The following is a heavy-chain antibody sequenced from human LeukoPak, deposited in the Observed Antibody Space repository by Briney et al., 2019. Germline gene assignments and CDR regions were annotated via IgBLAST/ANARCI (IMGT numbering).Heavy chain of an antibody. CDR2: ISSDGSYK. V-gene: IGHV3-30*18. Sequence: PGGSLRLSCAASGFTFSSYGMHWVRQAPGKGLEWVAVISSDGSYKYYADSVEGRFTISRDNSKNTMYLQMNSLRAEDTAVYYCAKDLDVIVVVPAATPFDYRGQGTLVTVSS. CDR1: GFTFSSYG. J-gene: IGHJ4*02. CDR3: AKDLDVIVVVPAATPFDY. D-gene: IGHD2-2*01.